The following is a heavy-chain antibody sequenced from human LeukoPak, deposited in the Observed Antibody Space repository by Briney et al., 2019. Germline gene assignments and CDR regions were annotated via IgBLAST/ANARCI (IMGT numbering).Heavy chain of an antibody. Sequence: ASVKASRKASGGTFSSYAISWVRQAPGQGLEWMGRIIPIFGTANYAQKFQGRVTITTDESTSTAYMELSSLRSEDTAVYYCARDNQGYSSGWYYFDYWGQGTLVTVSS. D-gene: IGHD6-19*01. CDR1: GGTFSSYA. J-gene: IGHJ4*02. CDR3: ARDNQGYSSGWYYFDY. V-gene: IGHV1-69*05. CDR2: IIPIFGTA.